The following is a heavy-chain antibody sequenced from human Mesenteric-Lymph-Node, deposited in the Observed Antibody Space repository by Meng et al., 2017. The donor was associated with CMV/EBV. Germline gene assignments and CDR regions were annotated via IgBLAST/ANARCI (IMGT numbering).Heavy chain of an antibody. J-gene: IGHJ4*02. CDR2: ISWNSGSL. CDR3: AKDTFGDLLYAFDY. D-gene: IGHD3-10*01. V-gene: IGHV3-9*01. Sequence: SLKISCAASGFTFNDYAMHWVRQLPGKGLEWVSGISWNSGSLGYVDSVEGRFTISRDNAKNSLYLQMNSLTAEDTALYYCAKDTFGDLLYAFDYWGPGTLVTVSS. CDR1: GFTFNDYA.